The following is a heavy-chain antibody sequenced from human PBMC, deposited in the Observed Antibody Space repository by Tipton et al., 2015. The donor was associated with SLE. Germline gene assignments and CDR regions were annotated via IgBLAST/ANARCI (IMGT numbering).Heavy chain of an antibody. CDR3: ARDPPWVTMNYYGMDV. CDR1: GGSISSGGYS. V-gene: IGHV4-30-2*01. J-gene: IGHJ6*02. CDR2: IYHSGST. D-gene: IGHD3-22*01. Sequence: TLSLTCAVSGGSISSGGYSWSWIRQPPGKGLEWIGYIYHSGSTNYNPSLKSRVTISVDTSKNQFSLKLSSVTAADTAVYYCARDPPWVTMNYYGMDVWGQGTTVTVSS.